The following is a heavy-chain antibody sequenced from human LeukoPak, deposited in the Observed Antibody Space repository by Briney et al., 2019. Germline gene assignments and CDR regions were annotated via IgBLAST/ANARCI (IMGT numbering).Heavy chain of an antibody. CDR3: AKVTVYLRYFEN. CDR1: GFTLSSYA. D-gene: IGHD3-9*01. Sequence: PGGSLRLSCAASGFTLSSYAMSWVRQAPGKGLEWVSAISDSGNTYHADSVKGRFTISRDNSKNTLYLQMNSLRAEDTAVYYCAKVTVYLRYFENWGQGTLVTVSS. J-gene: IGHJ4*02. CDR2: ISDSGNT. V-gene: IGHV3-23*01.